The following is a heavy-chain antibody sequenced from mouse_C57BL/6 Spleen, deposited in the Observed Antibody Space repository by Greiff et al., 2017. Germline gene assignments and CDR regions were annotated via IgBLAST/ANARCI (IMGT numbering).Heavy chain of an antibody. CDR2: IWSGGST. Sequence: VQLQQSGPGLVQPSQSLSITCTVSGFSLTSYGVHWVRQSPGKGLEWLGVIWSGGSTDYNAAFISRLSISKDNSTSHVFFKMNSLQADDTARYYCARHPPPTTVVATDAMDYWGQGTSVTVSS. D-gene: IGHD1-1*01. J-gene: IGHJ4*01. V-gene: IGHV2-2*01. CDR3: ARHPPPTTVVATDAMDY. CDR1: GFSLTSYG.